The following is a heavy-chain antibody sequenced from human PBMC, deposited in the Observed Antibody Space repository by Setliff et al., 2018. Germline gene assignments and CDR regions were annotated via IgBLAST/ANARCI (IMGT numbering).Heavy chain of an antibody. D-gene: IGHD4-17*01. CDR3: ARSTVTQDFDY. CDR1: GYNFINYW. J-gene: IGHJ4*02. V-gene: IGHV5-51*01. Sequence: PGESLKISCKGSGYNFINYWIGWVRQMPGKGLEWMGIIYPGDSDTRYSPSLQGQVTISADKSIPTAYLQWSSLRASDTAMYSCARSTVTQDFDYWGQGTLVTVSS. CDR2: IYPGDSDT.